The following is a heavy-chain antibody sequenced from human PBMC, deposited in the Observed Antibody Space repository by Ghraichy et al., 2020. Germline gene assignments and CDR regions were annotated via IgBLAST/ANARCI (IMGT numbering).Heavy chain of an antibody. CDR1: GFSFSSNY. CDR2: IYSGGST. D-gene: IGHD1-26*01. V-gene: IGHV3-53*01. J-gene: IGHJ6*02. Sequence: GGSLRLSCAASGFSFSSNYMSWVRQAPGKGLEWVSVIYSGGSTYYADSVKGRFTISRDNSKNTMYLQMNSLRAEDTAVYYCAKEGRRYTGSSYGMDVWGQGTTVTVSS. CDR3: AKEGRRYTGSSYGMDV.